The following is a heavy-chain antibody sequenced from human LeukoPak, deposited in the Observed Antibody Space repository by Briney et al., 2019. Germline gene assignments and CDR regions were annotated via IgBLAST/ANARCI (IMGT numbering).Heavy chain of an antibody. CDR3: ARDSLQRSYSDHSLGSGGYYMDV. CDR2: INPNSGGT. J-gene: IGHJ6*03. CDR1: GYTFTGYY. D-gene: IGHD3-10*01. V-gene: IGHV1-2*02. Sequence: ASVKVSCKASGYTFTGYYMHWVRQAPGQGLEWMGWINPNSGGTNYAQKFQGRVTMTRDTSISTAYMELSRLRSDDTAVYYCARDSLQRSYSDHSLGSGGYYMDVWGKGTTVTVSS.